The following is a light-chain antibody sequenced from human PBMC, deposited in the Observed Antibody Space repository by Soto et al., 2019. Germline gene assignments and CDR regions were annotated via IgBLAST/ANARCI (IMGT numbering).Light chain of an antibody. J-gene: IGLJ1*01. CDR2: GNT. V-gene: IGLV1-40*01. Sequence: QSVLTQPPSISGAPGQRVTISCTGSSSNIGAGSDVHWYHQLPGTAPKLLIYGNTNRPSGVPDRFSGSKSGTSASLAIAGLQTEDESDYYCQTYNASLSGLYVFXTGTKVTVL. CDR1: SSNIGAGSD. CDR3: QTYNASLSGLYV.